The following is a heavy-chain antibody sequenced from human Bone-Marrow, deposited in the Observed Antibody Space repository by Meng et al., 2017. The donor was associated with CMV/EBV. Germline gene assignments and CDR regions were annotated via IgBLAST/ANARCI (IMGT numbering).Heavy chain of an antibody. Sequence: SETLSLTCAVYGGSFSGYYWSWIRQPPGKGLEWIGEINHSGSTNYTPSLKSRVTISVDTSKNQFSLKLSSVTAADTAVYYCARGQGRGVDAFDIWGQGTMVTVSS. CDR3: ARGQGRGVDAFDI. CDR2: INHSGST. V-gene: IGHV4-34*01. D-gene: IGHD3-10*01. J-gene: IGHJ3*02. CDR1: GGSFSGYY.